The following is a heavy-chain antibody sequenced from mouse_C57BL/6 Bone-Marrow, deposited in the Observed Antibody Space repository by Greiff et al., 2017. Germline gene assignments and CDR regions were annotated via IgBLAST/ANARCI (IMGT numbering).Heavy chain of an antibody. Sequence: EVHLVESGGDLVKPGGSLTFSCAASGFTFSSYGLSWVRQNPDKRLEWVATISSGGSYTYYPDSVKGRFTISRDNAKNTLYLQMSSLKSEDTAMYYCARLDSSGAFAYWGQGTLVTVSA. J-gene: IGHJ3*01. CDR3: ARLDSSGAFAY. CDR1: GFTFSSYG. V-gene: IGHV5-6*01. CDR2: ISSGGSYT. D-gene: IGHD3-2*02.